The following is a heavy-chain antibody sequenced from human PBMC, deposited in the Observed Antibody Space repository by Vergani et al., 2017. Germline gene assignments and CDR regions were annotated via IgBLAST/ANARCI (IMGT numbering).Heavy chain of an antibody. CDR1: GGSISSGDYY. Sequence: QVQLQESGPGLVKPSQTLSLTCTVSGGSISSGDYYWSWIRQPPGKGLEWIGYIYYSGSTYYNPSLKSRVTISVDTSKNQFSLKLSSVTAADTAVYYCASTRYDFWSGQYYYGMDVWGQGTTVTVSS. V-gene: IGHV4-30-4*08. J-gene: IGHJ6*02. CDR3: ASTRYDFWSGQYYYGMDV. CDR2: IYYSGST. D-gene: IGHD3-3*01.